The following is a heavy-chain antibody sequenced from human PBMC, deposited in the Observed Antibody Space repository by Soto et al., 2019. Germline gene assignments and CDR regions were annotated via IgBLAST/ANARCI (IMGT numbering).Heavy chain of an antibody. CDR2: ISTYNENM. D-gene: IGHD5-18*01. V-gene: IGHV1-18*04. CDR1: GSTLTSNG. Sequence: ASVKVSCKVSGSTLTSNGIGWVRQAPGQGLEWMGWISTYNENMDSAPQLQGRLTMTTDTSTTTAYMELTNLKSDDTALYYCAYVGGYSTGDYSFDVWGQGTPVTVPS. J-gene: IGHJ4*02. CDR3: AYVGGYSTGDYSFDV.